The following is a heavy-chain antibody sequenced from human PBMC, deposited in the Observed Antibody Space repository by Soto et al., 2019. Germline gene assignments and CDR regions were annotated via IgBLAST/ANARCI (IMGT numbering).Heavy chain of an antibody. Sequence: PSQPLSLTCAISGDSVSSKSAGWNWIRQSPSRGLGCLGRTYYRSKWYNEYAVSVKGRITINPDTSKNQFSLQLNSVTPEDTALYYCARAGQWLFDYWGQGTLVTVSS. V-gene: IGHV6-1*01. CDR1: GDSVSSKSAG. J-gene: IGHJ4*02. CDR2: TYYRSKWYN. CDR3: ARAGQWLFDY. D-gene: IGHD6-19*01.